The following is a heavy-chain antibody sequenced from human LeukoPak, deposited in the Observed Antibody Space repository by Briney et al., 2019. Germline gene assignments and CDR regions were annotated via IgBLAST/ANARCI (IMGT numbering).Heavy chain of an antibody. CDR2: ISWNSGSI. D-gene: IGHD2-2*01. J-gene: IGHJ4*02. Sequence: PGGSLRLSCAASGFTFDDYAMHWVRQAPGKGLEWVSGISWNSGSIGYADSVKGRFTISRDNAKNSLYLQMNSLRAEDMALYYCAKASFWYYFDYWGQETLVTVSS. CDR3: AKASFWYYFDY. V-gene: IGHV3-9*03. CDR1: GFTFDDYA.